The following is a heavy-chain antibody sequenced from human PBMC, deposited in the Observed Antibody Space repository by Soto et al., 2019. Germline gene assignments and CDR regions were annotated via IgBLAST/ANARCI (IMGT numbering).Heavy chain of an antibody. CDR3: AIGSTIVPGAPSGFGR. Sequence: QVQLVQSGAEVKKPGSSVKVSCKASGGTFSRYTINWVRQAPGQGLEWMGRIIPIAAIANYTQKFQGRVTITVDNSPTTASVELSSLRSDDTAVYYCAIGSTIVPGAPSGFGRWGQGTLVTVSS. CDR2: IIPIAAIA. CDR1: GGTFSRYT. J-gene: IGHJ5*02. D-gene: IGHD3-10*01. V-gene: IGHV1-69*02.